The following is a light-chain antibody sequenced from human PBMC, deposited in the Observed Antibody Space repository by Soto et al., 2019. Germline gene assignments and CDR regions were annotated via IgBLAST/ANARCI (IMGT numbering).Light chain of an antibody. CDR1: SKDVGGYEF. CDR2: DVS. V-gene: IGLV2-14*01. Sequence: QSALTQPSSVSGSPGQSITISCTGTSKDVGGYEFVSWYQQHPDNAPKLIIYDVSDRPSGESSRFSGSKSANTASLTISGLQAEDEADYYCSSYTSRGTYVFGTGTKVTVL. J-gene: IGLJ1*01. CDR3: SSYTSRGTYV.